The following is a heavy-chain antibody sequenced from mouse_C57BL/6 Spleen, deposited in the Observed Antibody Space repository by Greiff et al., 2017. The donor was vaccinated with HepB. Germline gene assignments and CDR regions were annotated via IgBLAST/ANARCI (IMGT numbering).Heavy chain of an antibody. CDR3: ATGLTGPAWFAY. Sequence: VQGVESGPGLVQPSQSLSITCTVSGFSLTSYGVHWVRQSPGKGLEWLGVIWSGGSTDYNAAFISRLSISKDNSKSQVFFKMNSLQADDTAIYYCATGLTGPAWFAYWGQGTLVTVSA. V-gene: IGHV2-2*01. D-gene: IGHD4-1*01. CDR1: GFSLTSYG. J-gene: IGHJ3*01. CDR2: IWSGGST.